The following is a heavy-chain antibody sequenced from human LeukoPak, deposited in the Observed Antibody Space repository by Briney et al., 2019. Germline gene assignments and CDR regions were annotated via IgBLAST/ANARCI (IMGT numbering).Heavy chain of an antibody. Sequence: GVSVSLLCTVWIFILRTYDMMCAPRSRGRARECFSLAMCNSGLIDYADSVRGRFTISTDNARNTLHLQMTSLRAEDTAIYYCAKDRTPDGFSSTDYWGQGVLVTVSS. CDR1: IFILRTYD. D-gene: IGHD2-15*01. V-gene: IGHV3-23*01. CDR3: AKDRTPDGFSSTDY. CDR2: AMCNSGLI. J-gene: IGHJ4*02.